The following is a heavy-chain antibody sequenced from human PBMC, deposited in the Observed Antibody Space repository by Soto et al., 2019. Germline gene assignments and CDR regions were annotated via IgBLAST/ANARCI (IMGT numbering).Heavy chain of an antibody. CDR3: ARHLYFTHSYGRHYYYYGMDI. Sequence: SETLSLTCTVSGGSISSSSYYWGWIRQPPGKGLEWIGSIYYSGSTYYNPSLKSRVTISVDTSKNQFSLKLSSVTAADTAVYYCARHLYFTHSYGRHYYYYGMDIWGQGTTVTVSS. V-gene: IGHV4-39*01. D-gene: IGHD5-18*01. J-gene: IGHJ6*02. CDR1: GGSISSSSYY. CDR2: IYYSGST.